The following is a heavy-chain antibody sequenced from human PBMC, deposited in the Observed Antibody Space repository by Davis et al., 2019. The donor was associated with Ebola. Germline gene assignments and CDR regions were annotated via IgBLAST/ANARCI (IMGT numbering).Heavy chain of an antibody. V-gene: IGHV4-34*01. CDR1: GGSFSGYC. Sequence: MPSETLSLTCAVYGGSFSGYCWSWIRQPPGKGLEWIGEINHSGSTNYNPSLKSRVTISVDTSKNQFSLKLRSVTAADTAVYYCARGPKYYYDSSGYIPWGQGTLVTVSS. CDR3: ARGPKYYYDSSGYIP. J-gene: IGHJ5*02. CDR2: INHSGST. D-gene: IGHD3-22*01.